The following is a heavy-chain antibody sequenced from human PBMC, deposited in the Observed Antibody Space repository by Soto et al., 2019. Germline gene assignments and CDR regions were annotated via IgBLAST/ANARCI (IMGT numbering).Heavy chain of an antibody. Sequence: GGSLRLSCSASGFTFSEHSMHWVRQAPGKGLQYVSTISSDGDITYYADSVKGRFTISRDNSKNTLYLQMNSLRPEDTAVYYCVKVSTFYDILTGYYSTNFFDPWGQGTLVTVSS. CDR1: GFTFSEHS. J-gene: IGHJ5*02. D-gene: IGHD3-9*01. CDR2: ISSDGDIT. V-gene: IGHV3-64D*06. CDR3: VKVSTFYDILTGYYSTNFFDP.